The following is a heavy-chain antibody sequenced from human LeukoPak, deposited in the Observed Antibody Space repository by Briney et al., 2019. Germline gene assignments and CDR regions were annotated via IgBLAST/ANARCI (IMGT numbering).Heavy chain of an antibody. V-gene: IGHV3-53*01. J-gene: IGHJ5*02. Sequence: QAGGSLRLSCTASGFTVSSNYMSWVRQAPGKGLEWVSVIYSGGSTYYADSVKGRFTTSRDNSKNTLYLQMNSLRAEDTAVYYCAREKPSWFDPWGQGTLVTVSS. CDR2: IYSGGST. CDR1: GFTVSSNY. CDR3: AREKPSWFDP.